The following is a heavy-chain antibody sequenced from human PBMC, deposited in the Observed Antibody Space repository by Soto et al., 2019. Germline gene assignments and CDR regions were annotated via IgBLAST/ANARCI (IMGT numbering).Heavy chain of an antibody. CDR3: ARDMVRGVALDY. V-gene: IGHV4-30-4*01. J-gene: IGHJ4*02. CDR1: GGSISGGGYY. D-gene: IGHD3-10*01. Sequence: PSETRSLTCSVSGGSISGGGYYGSGIRQPPGKGLEWIGYIYYSGSTYYNPSLKSRVTIPVDTSKNQFSLKLSSVTAADTAVYYCARDMVRGVALDYWGQGTLVTVS. CDR2: IYYSGST.